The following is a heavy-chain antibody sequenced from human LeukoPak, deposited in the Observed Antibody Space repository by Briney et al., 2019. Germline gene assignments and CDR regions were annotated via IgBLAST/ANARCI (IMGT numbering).Heavy chain of an antibody. Sequence: GTLRLSCAASGFTFSSYAMSWIRQPPGKGLEWIGSIYYSGSTYYNPSLKSRVTISVDTSKNQFSLKLSSVTAADTAVYYCAREYYYDSSGYYQNWFDPWGQGTLVTVSS. D-gene: IGHD3-22*01. CDR2: IYYSGST. J-gene: IGHJ5*02. CDR3: AREYYYDSSGYYQNWFDP. V-gene: IGHV4-39*02. CDR1: GFTFSSYA.